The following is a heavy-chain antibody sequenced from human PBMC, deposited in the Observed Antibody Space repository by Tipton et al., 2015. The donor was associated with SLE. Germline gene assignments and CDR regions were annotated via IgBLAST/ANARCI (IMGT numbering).Heavy chain of an antibody. CDR1: GDSISSGSYY. D-gene: IGHD3-10*01. J-gene: IGHJ5*02. CDR2: IYTSGST. Sequence: TLSLTYAVSGDSISSGSYYWSWIRQPAGKGLEWIGHIYTSGSTNYNPSLKSRVTISVDTSKNQFSLKLSSVTAADTAVYYCARELMDYGSGSYYNFDPWGQGTLVTVSS. CDR3: ARELMDYGSGSYYNFDP. V-gene: IGHV4-61*09.